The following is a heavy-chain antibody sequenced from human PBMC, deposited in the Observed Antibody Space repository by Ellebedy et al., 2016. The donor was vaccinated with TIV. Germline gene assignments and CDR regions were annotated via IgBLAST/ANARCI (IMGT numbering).Heavy chain of an antibody. D-gene: IGHD1-26*01. V-gene: IGHV3-21*01. J-gene: IGHJ3*02. CDR2: ISSSSSYI. CDR1: GFTFSSYS. Sequence: GESLKISXAASGFTFSSYSMNWVRQAPGKGLEWVSSISSSSSYIYYADSVKGRFTISRDNAKNSLYLQMNSLRAEDTAVYYCAREMGATYEFDIWGQGTMVTVSS. CDR3: AREMGATYEFDI.